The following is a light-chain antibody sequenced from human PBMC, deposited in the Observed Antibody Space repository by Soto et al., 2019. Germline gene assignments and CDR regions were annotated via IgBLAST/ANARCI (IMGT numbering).Light chain of an antibody. V-gene: IGKV3-15*01. J-gene: IGKJ5*01. Sequence: EIVLTQSPATLSVSPGERAALSCRASQSVSSNLAWYQQKPGQAPRLLIYDTSTRATGIPARFSGSGSGTEFTLTISSLQSEDFAVYYCQQYNNWPPITFGQGTRLEIK. CDR2: DTS. CDR3: QQYNNWPPIT. CDR1: QSVSSN.